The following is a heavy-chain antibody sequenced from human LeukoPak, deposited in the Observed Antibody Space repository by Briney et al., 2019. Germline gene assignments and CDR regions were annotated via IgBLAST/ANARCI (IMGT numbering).Heavy chain of an antibody. CDR2: ISYDGSNK. V-gene: IGHV3-30*04. D-gene: IGHD2-21*02. CDR1: GFTFSSYA. Sequence: PGGSLRLSCAASGFTFSSYAMHWVCQAPGKGLEWVAVISYDGSNKYYADSVKGRFTISRDNSKNTLYLQMNSLRAEDTAVYYCARGGVVVTAIPDYWGQGTLVTVSS. CDR3: ARGGVVVTAIPDY. J-gene: IGHJ4*02.